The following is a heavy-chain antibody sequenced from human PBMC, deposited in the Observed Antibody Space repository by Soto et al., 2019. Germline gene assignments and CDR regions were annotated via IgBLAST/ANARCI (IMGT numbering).Heavy chain of an antibody. CDR2: IYTSGST. J-gene: IGHJ3*02. V-gene: IGHV4-4*07. D-gene: IGHD1-7*01. CDR1: GGSISSYY. CDR3: ASRLYFITGTTDDAFDI. Sequence: SETLSLTCTVSGGSISSYYWSWIRQPAGEGLEWIGRIYTSGSTNYNPSLKSRVTMSVDTSKNQFSLKLSSVTAADTAVYYCASRLYFITGTTDDAFDIWGQGTMVTVSS.